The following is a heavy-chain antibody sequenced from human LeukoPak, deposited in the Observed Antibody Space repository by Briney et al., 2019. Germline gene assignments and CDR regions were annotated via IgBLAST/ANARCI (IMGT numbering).Heavy chain of an antibody. V-gene: IGHV4-38-2*02. Sequence: SETPSLTCIVSGYSINSDCYWGWIRQPPGKGLEWIGSVYHTGSTYYNPSLKSRVTISADTSKNQFSLKLSSVTAADTAVYYCARESSSSTYNWFDPWGQGTLVTVSS. D-gene: IGHD6-6*01. CDR2: VYHTGST. J-gene: IGHJ5*02. CDR1: GYSINSDCY. CDR3: ARESSSSTYNWFDP.